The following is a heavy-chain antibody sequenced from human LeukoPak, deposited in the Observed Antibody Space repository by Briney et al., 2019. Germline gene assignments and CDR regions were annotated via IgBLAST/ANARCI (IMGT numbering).Heavy chain of an antibody. V-gene: IGHV1-8*01. CDR3: AREASGSYYQNDY. Sequence: ASVKVSCKASGYTFASYDINWVRQATGQGLEWMGWMNPNSGNTGYAQKFQGRVTMTRNTSISTAYMELSSLRSEDTAVYYCAREASGSYYQNDYWGQGTLVTVSS. D-gene: IGHD1-26*01. CDR1: GYTFASYD. J-gene: IGHJ4*02. CDR2: MNPNSGNT.